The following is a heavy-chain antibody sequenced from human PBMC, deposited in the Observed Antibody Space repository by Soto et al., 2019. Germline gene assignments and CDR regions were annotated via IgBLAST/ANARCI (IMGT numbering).Heavy chain of an antibody. CDR3: AGVVRITIFGVVPPSRKFDP. V-gene: IGHV4-34*01. Sequence: SETLSLTCAVYGGSFSGYYWSWIRQPPGKGLEWIGEINHSGSTNYNPSLKSRVTISVDTSKNQFSLKLSSVTAADTAVHYCAGVVRITIFGVVPPSRKFDPWGQGTLVTVSS. D-gene: IGHD3-3*01. J-gene: IGHJ5*02. CDR1: GGSFSGYY. CDR2: INHSGST.